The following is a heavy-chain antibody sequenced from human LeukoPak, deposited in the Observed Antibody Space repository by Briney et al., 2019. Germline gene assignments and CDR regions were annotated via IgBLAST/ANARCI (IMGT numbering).Heavy chain of an antibody. CDR3: AISGADAFDI. V-gene: IGHV3-21*01. CDR1: GFTFSSYS. CDR2: ISSSSSYI. D-gene: IGHD6-19*01. Sequence: GGSLRLSCAASGFTFSSYSMKWVRQAPGKGLEWVSSISSSSSYIYYADSVKGRFTISRDNAKNSLYLQMNSLRAEDTAVYYCAISGADAFDIWGQGTMVTVSS. J-gene: IGHJ3*02.